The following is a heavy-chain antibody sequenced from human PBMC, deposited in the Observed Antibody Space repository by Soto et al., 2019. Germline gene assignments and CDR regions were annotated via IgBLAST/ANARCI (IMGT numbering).Heavy chain of an antibody. J-gene: IGHJ6*02. D-gene: IGHD4-4*01. CDR3: ARPIQSGYYYYGMDV. CDR1: GYSFTSYW. CDR2: IYPGDSDT. V-gene: IGHV5-51*01. Sequence: PGESLKISCKGSGYSFTSYWIGWVRQMPGKGLEWMGIIYPGDSDTRYSPSFQGQVTISADKSISTAYLQWSSLKASDTAMYYCARPIQSGYYYYGMDVWGQGTTVTVSS.